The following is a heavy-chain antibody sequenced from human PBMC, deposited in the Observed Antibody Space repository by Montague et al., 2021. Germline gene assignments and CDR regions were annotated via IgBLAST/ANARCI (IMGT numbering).Heavy chain of an antibody. CDR2: KK. J-gene: IGHJ6*03. Sequence: KKYYRDSVKGRFTISRDNSEKTLHLQMNSLRAEDTAVYYRVKDSGYFYYMEVWGKGNTVTVS. V-gene: IGHV3-33*06. CDR3: VKDSGYFYYMEV. D-gene: IGHD3-10*01.